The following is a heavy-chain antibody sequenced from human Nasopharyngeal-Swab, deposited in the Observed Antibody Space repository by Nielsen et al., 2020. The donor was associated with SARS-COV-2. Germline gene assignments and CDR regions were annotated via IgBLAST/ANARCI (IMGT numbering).Heavy chain of an antibody. Sequence: GESLKISCAASGFTFSSYTMNWVRQAPRKGLEWVSSISPTSDYIYYAESVKGRFTISRDNAKNSLFLQMNSLRAEETAIYYCVRGSYGHYDSWGQGALITVSS. CDR1: GFTFSSYT. V-gene: IGHV3-21*06. J-gene: IGHJ5*01. D-gene: IGHD4-17*01. CDR2: ISPTSDYI. CDR3: VRGSYGHYDS.